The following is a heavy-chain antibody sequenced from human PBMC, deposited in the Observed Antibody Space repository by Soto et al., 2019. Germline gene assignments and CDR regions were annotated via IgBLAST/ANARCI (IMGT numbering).Heavy chain of an antibody. CDR1: GYTFTSYA. CDR2: INAGNGNT. V-gene: IGHV1-3*01. Sequence: GASVKVSCKASGYTFTSYAMHWVRQAPGQRLEWMGWINAGNGNTKYSQKFQGRVTITRDTSASTAYMELSSLRSEDTAVYYCARDYYYDSSGDQTELLDYWGQGTLVTVSS. J-gene: IGHJ4*02. CDR3: ARDYYYDSSGDQTELLDY. D-gene: IGHD3-22*01.